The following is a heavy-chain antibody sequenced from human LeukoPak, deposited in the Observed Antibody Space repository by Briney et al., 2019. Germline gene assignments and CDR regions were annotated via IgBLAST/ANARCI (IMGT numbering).Heavy chain of an antibody. CDR3: ARLRRNYYYYGMDV. CDR1: GGSISSSNW. J-gene: IGHJ6*02. CDR2: IYHSGST. V-gene: IGHV4-4*02. D-gene: IGHD4-17*01. Sequence: PSGTLSLTCAVSGGSISSSNWWSWVRQPPGKGLEWIGEIYHSGSTNYNPSLKSRVTISVDTSKNQFSLKLSSVTAADTAVYYCARLRRNYYYYGMDVWGQGTTVTVSS.